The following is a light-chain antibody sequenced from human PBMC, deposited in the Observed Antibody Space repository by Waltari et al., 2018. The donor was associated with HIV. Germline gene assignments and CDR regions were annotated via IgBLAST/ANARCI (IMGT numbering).Light chain of an antibody. V-gene: IGKV1-39*01. CDR2: SAS. J-gene: IGKJ2*01. CDR3: QQSYSAPRT. Sequence: DIQVTQSPSSLSASVGDRVTITCRASQTINTLLNWYQQKPGKAPKLLIYSASTLQSWVPSRFSGSGSGTDFSLTISSLQPEDFATYVCQQSYSAPRTFGQGTKLEI. CDR1: QTINTL.